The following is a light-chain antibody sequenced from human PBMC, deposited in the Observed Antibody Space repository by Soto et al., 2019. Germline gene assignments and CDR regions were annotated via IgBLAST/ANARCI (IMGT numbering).Light chain of an antibody. V-gene: IGLV1-40*01. J-gene: IGLJ1*01. CDR2: GND. CDR1: SSNIGAGYD. Sequence: QAVVTQSPSVSGAPGQRVTISCAGNSSNIGAGYDVHWYKQLPGTAPKVLIYGNDNRPLGVPDRFSGSKSGTSGSLVISGLQAEDEADYYCQSYDCSLCRFVFGSGTKVTVL. CDR3: QSYDCSLCRFV.